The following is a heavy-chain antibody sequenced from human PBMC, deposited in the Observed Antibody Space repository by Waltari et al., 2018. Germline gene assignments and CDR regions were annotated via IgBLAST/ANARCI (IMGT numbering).Heavy chain of an antibody. V-gene: IGHV4-59*01. CDR1: GGSISSYY. J-gene: IGHJ4*02. CDR3: ARRRDYFDY. CDR2: IYYSGST. Sequence: QVQLQESGPGLVKPSETLSLTCTVSGGSISSYYWSWIRQPPGKGLEWIGYIYYSGSTNYNPSLKSRVTISVDTSKNQFSRKLSSVTAADTAVYYCARRRDYFDYWGQGTLVTVSS.